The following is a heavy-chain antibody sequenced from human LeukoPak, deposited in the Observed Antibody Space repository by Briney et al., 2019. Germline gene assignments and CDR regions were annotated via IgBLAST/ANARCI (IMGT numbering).Heavy chain of an antibody. CDR1: GFTFSSYW. D-gene: IGHD2-15*01. Sequence: GGSLRLSCAASGFTFSSYWMSWVRQAPGKGLEWVANIKQDGSEIYYVDYVKGRFTISRDNAKNSLYLQMNSLRAEDTAVYYCARVGVVVQYYFKQHYMDVWGEGTTVTVSS. J-gene: IGHJ6*03. CDR3: ARVGVVVQYYFKQHYMDV. V-gene: IGHV3-7*04. CDR2: IKQDGSEI.